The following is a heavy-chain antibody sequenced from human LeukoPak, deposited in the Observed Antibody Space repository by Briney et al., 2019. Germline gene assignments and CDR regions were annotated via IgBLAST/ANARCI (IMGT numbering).Heavy chain of an antibody. CDR3: AREHYFYHMDG. CDR1: GFTFSSQW. Sequence: GGSLRLSCAASGFTFSSQWMSWVRQAPGKGLEWVVNVNQGGTEKYYVDSVKGRFTISRDNAENSLYLQMNSLRAEDTAVYYCAREHYFYHMDGWGKGTTVTVSS. J-gene: IGHJ6*03. CDR2: VNQGGTEK. V-gene: IGHV3-7*01.